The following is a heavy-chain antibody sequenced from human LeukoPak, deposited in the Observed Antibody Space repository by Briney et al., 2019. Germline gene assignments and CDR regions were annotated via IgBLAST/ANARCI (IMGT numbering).Heavy chain of an antibody. V-gene: IGHV1-24*01. CDR3: AVASVATITNDFDY. Sequence: ASVKVSCKVSGYTLTELSMHWVRQAPGKGLERMGGFDPEDGETIYAQKFQGRVTMTEDTSTDTAYMELSRLRSEDTAVYYCAVASVATITNDFDYWGQGTLVTVSS. J-gene: IGHJ4*02. D-gene: IGHD5-12*01. CDR2: FDPEDGET. CDR1: GYTLTELS.